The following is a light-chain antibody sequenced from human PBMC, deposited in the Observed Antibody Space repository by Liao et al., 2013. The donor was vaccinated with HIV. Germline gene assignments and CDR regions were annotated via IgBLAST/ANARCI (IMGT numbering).Light chain of an antibody. CDR1: AIGGKS. CDR2: QDS. J-gene: IGLJ3*02. Sequence: SYELTQPPSVSVAPGGTATITCGGRAIGGKSVHWYQQKSGQAPVLVIYQDSKRPSGIPERFSASNSGDTATLTITGTQAMDEADFYCQAWDTRSRVFGGGTKLTVL. CDR3: QAWDTRSRV. V-gene: IGLV3-21*01.